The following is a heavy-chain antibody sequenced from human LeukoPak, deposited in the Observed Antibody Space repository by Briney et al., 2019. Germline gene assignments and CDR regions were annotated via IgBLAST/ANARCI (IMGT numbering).Heavy chain of an antibody. Sequence: PSETLSLTCAVSGASISSSYWGWIRQSPGKGLEWIGYIQGSGSTDYNPSLKSRAIISLDRSKNDFSLKMSSVTAADTAVYYCARRNLYNWFDSWGQGALVTASS. CDR3: ARRNLYNWFDS. D-gene: IGHD1-14*01. CDR2: IQGSGST. V-gene: IGHV4-4*09. CDR1: GASISSSY. J-gene: IGHJ5*01.